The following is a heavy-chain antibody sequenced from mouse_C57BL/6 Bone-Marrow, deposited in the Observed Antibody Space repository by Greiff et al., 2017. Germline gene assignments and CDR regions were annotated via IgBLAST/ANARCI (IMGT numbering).Heavy chain of an antibody. J-gene: IGHJ3*01. V-gene: IGHV5-12*01. CDR3: ASGGFAY. CDR1: GFTFSDYY. CDR2: ISNGGGST. Sequence: EVQLVESGGGLVQPGGSLTLSCAASGFTFSDYYMYWVRQTPEKRLEWVAYISNGGGSTYYPDTVKGRFTIYRDNAKNTRYLQMGRLKSEDTAMYYCASGGFAYWGQGTLVTVSA.